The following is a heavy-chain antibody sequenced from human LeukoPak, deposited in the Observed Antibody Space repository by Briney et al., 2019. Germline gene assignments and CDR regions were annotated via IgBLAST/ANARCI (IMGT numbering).Heavy chain of an antibody. V-gene: IGHV4-39*01. Sequence: PSETLSLTCNVSGGSISSSSHYWGWIRQPPGKGLEWIGSIYHSGSTYYNPSLKSRVTISVDTSKNQFSLKLSSVTAADTAVFYCVRVRMTGYYNYYYYGMDVWGQGTTVTVSS. J-gene: IGHJ6*02. CDR1: GGSISSSSHY. CDR3: VRVRMTGYYNYYYYGMDV. D-gene: IGHD3-9*01. CDR2: IYHSGST.